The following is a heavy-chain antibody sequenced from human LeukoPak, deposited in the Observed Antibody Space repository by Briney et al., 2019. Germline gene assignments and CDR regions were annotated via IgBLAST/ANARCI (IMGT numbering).Heavy chain of an antibody. CDR3: AKAHGSGSYVFDY. CDR2: ISGSGGST. CDR1: GFTFSTYA. J-gene: IGHJ4*02. V-gene: IGHV3-23*01. Sequence: GGSLRLSCAASGFTFSTYAMSWVRQAPGKGLEWVSTISGSGGSTYYADSVKGRFTISRDNSKNTLFLQMNSLRAEDTAVYYCAKAHGSGSYVFDYWGQGTLVTVSS. D-gene: IGHD3-10*01.